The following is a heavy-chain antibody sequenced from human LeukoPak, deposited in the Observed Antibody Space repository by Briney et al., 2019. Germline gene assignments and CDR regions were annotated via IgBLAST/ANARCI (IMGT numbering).Heavy chain of an antibody. CDR2: IYPGDSDT. Sequence: RGESLKISCKGSGYSFTSYWIGWVRQMPGKGLEWMGIIYPGDSDTRYSPSFQGQVTISADKSISTAYLQWSSLKASNTAMYYCARHAYSGYDSGGIDAFDIWGQGTMVTVSS. CDR1: GYSFTSYW. D-gene: IGHD5-12*01. CDR3: ARHAYSGYDSGGIDAFDI. J-gene: IGHJ3*02. V-gene: IGHV5-51*01.